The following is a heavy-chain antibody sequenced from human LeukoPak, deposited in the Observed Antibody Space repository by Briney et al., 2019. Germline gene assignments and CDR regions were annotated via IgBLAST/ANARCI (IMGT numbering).Heavy chain of an antibody. J-gene: IGHJ5*02. D-gene: IGHD3-3*01. CDR1: GFTFSSYW. V-gene: IGHV3-7*03. CDR2: IKQDGSEK. CDR3: ANSPRILWFDP. Sequence: GGSLRLSCAASGFTFSSYWMSWVRQAPGKGLEWVANIKQDGSEKYYVDSVKGRFTISRDNAKNSLYLQMNSLRAEDTAVYYCANSPRILWFDPWGQGTLVTVSS.